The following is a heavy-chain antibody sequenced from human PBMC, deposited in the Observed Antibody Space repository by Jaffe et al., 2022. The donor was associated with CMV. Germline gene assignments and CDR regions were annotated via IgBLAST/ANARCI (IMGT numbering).Heavy chain of an antibody. V-gene: IGHV4-59*08. Sequence: QVQLRESGPGLVKPSETLSLTCTFSNASINTYYWSWIRLTPEKGLEWIGYIHHSGNTNYNPSLKSRVTISVDTSRKQFSLDLASVTAADTAIYYCTKRMDNGDWFDPWGQGLLVTVSS. J-gene: IGHJ5*02. CDR2: IHHSGNT. CDR3: TKRMDNGDWFDP. D-gene: IGHD1-1*01. CDR1: NASINTYY.